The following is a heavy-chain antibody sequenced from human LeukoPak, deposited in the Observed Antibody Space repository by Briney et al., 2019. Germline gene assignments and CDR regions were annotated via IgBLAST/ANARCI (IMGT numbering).Heavy chain of an antibody. J-gene: IGHJ4*02. CDR2: ITSTTGSA. CDR1: GISINPYY. D-gene: IGHD3-16*01. CDR3: MKDGPSWGLL. V-gene: IGHV4-4*07. Sequence: PSETLSLTCTVSGISINPYYWTWIRQPAGKGLEWIGRITSTTGSANYNPSLKSRVTMSVDTSKNQFSLELTSVTAADTAVYYCMKDGPSWGLLWGPGTLVTVSS.